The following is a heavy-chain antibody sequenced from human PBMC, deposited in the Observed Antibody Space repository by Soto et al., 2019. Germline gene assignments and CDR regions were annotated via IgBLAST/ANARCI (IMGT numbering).Heavy chain of an antibody. V-gene: IGHV3-23*01. Sequence: LRLSCAASGFTFDSFAMSWVRQTPQRGLEWVSAISASGSGTLYTDSVKGRFTISRDNVNDTLYLQMNNLRAEDSGLYYCTRGPRPISTGTGAYWGQGTQVTVSS. CDR3: TRGPRPISTGTGAY. CDR1: GFTFDSFA. J-gene: IGHJ4*02. D-gene: IGHD3-10*01. CDR2: ISASGSGT.